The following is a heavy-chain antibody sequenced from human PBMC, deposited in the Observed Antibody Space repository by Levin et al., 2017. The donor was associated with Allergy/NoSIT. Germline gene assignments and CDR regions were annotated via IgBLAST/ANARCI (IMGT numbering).Heavy chain of an antibody. Sequence: PGGSLRLSCAASGFTFSSYCMNWVRQAPGKGLEWVSSITSRNGYIYYADSVKGRFTVSRDNAKNSMHLQMNSLRADDTAVYYCARVGLWSDYYGVDVWGQGTTVTVSS. CDR3: ARVGLWSDYYGVDV. D-gene: IGHD3-3*01. CDR1: GFTFSSYC. V-gene: IGHV3-21*01. J-gene: IGHJ6*02. CDR2: ITSRNGYI.